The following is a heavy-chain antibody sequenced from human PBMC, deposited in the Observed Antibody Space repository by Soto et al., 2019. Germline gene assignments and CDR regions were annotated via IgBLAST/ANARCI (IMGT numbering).Heavy chain of an antibody. D-gene: IGHD2-8*02. CDR1: GFTCSSYD. V-gene: IGHV3-23*01. CDR2: ILVDGRT. CDR3: AKATATGGGAFDI. Sequence: PGGSLNLSCGASGFTCSSYDMSWVRQAPGKGLEWVSTILVDGRTFYVDSVKGRFTISRDNSKNTVYLQMNSLTAGDTALYYCAKATATGGGAFDICGQGTMFTVS. J-gene: IGHJ3*02.